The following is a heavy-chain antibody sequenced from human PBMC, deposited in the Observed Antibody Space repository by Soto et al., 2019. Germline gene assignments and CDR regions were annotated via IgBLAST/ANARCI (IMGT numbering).Heavy chain of an antibody. CDR1: GYTFTNFQ. J-gene: IGHJ4*02. CDR2: INPSGLIT. CDR3: AKGSRMWTPDY. Sequence: ASVKVSCNASGYTFTNFQMHWVRQAPGQGLEWMGIINPSGLITTYALKFQGRVTITRDTSATTVYMELTSLRSEDTAVYDCAKGSRMWTPDYWGQGALVTVSS. D-gene: IGHD2-21*01. V-gene: IGHV1-46*01.